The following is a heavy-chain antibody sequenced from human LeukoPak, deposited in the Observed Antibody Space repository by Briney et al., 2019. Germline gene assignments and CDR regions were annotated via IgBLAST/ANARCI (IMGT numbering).Heavy chain of an antibody. J-gene: IGHJ4*02. CDR3: ARVSEGIAAAGEFDY. V-gene: IGHV1-46*01. CDR2: INPSGGST. D-gene: IGHD6-13*01. Sequence: EASVKGSCKASGYTFTSYYMHWVRQAPGQGLEWMGLINPSGGSTSYAQKFQGRVTMTREMSTSTVYMELSSLRSEDTAVYYCARVSEGIAAAGEFDYWGQGTLVTVSS. CDR1: GYTFTSYY.